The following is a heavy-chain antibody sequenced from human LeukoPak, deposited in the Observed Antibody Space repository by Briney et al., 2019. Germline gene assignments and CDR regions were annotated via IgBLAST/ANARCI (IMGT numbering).Heavy chain of an antibody. Sequence: GGSLRLSCAVSKFSFSVYTMHWVRQAPGKGLEWVALISSYGSNKYYAESVKGRFTISRDDSKNTVYLQMSSLRAEDTAVYYCAKEISSSSSWYGDDAFDIWGQGTMVIVSS. CDR3: AKEISSSSSWYGDDAFDI. V-gene: IGHV3-30-3*01. J-gene: IGHJ3*02. CDR2: ISSYGSNK. D-gene: IGHD6-13*01. CDR1: KFSFSVYT.